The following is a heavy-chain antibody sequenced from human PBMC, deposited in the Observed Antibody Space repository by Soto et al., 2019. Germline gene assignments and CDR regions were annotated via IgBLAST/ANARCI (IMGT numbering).Heavy chain of an antibody. J-gene: IGHJ6*02. CDR1: GGTFSSYA. CDR2: IIPIFGTA. Sequence: ASVKVSCKASGGTFSSYAISWVRQAPGQGLEWMGGIIPIFGTANYAQKFQGRVTITADESTSTAYMELSSLRSEDTAVYYCARVGLTGTSISSLYYGMDVWGQGTTVTVSS. CDR3: ARVGLTGTSISSLYYGMDV. D-gene: IGHD1-7*01. V-gene: IGHV1-69*13.